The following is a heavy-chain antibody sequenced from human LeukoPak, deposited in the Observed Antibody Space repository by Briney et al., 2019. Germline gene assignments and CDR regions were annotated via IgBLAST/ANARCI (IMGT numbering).Heavy chain of an antibody. D-gene: IGHD6-19*01. J-gene: IGHJ4*02. Sequence: GGSLRLSRAASGFTFSSYSMNWVRQAPGKGLEWVSYISSSSSTTYYADSVKGRFTISRDNAKNSLYLQMNSLRAEDTAVYSCARDGGGYSSGWPYFDYWGQGTLVTVSS. CDR1: GFTFSSYS. CDR3: ARDGGGYSSGWPYFDY. V-gene: IGHV3-48*01. CDR2: ISSSSSTT.